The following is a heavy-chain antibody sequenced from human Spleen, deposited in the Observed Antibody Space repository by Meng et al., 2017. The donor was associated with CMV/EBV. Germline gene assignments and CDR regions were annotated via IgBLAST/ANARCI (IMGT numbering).Heavy chain of an antibody. CDR3: ATSALYCSSTSCYYYYYYGMDV. V-gene: IGHV3-30*03. D-gene: IGHD2-2*01. Sequence: LSLTCAASGFTFSRCCMSWVRQAPGKGREWVAVISYDGSNKYYADSVKGRFTITRDNAKNSLYLQMNSLRAEDTAVYYCATSALYCSSTSCYYYYYYGMDVWGQGTTVTVSS. J-gene: IGHJ6*02. CDR1: GFTFSRCC. CDR2: ISYDGSNK.